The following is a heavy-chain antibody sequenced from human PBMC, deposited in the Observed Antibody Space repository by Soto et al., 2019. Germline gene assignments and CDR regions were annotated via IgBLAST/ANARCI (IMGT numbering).Heavy chain of an antibody. V-gene: IGHV4-4*02. Sequence: QVQLQESGPGLVKPSGTLSLTCAVSGGSISSSNWWCWVRRPPGKGLEWIGEIYHGGSTKYNPSLKSRVAISVAKSKNQVPLKLSSVTAADTAVYYCASRIAAAGTWYFDLWGRGTLVTVST. CDR3: ASRIAAAGTWYFDL. J-gene: IGHJ2*01. CDR2: IYHGGST. CDR1: GGSISSSNW. D-gene: IGHD6-13*01.